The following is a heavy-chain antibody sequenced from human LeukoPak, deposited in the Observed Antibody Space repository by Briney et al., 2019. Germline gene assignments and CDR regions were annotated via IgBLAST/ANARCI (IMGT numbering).Heavy chain of an antibody. V-gene: IGHV1-18*01. Sequence: GSVKVSCKASGYTFTSYGISWVRQAPGQGLEWMGWISAYNGNTNYAQKLQGRVTMTTDTSTSTAYMELRSLRSDDTAVYYCASGREQWLGVYAFDTWGQGTMVTVSS. CDR2: ISAYNGNT. CDR1: GYTFTSYG. J-gene: IGHJ3*02. D-gene: IGHD6-19*01. CDR3: ASGREQWLGVYAFDT.